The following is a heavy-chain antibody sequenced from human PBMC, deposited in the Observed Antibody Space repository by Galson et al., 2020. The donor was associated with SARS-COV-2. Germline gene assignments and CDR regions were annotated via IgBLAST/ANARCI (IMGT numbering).Heavy chain of an antibody. J-gene: IGHJ1*01. CDR3: ARGTGISSPPAHYYDTSVYFAEYFQD. CDR1: GLSFNSYG. V-gene: IGHV3-33*01. Sequence: GGSLRLSCAATGLSFNSYGIHWVRQAPGKGLEGVAVAWYGGSFIYYADSVKGRFTMSREDSRKTVYLEMNRLRADETAMYFCARGTGISSPPAHYYDTSVYFAEYFQDWGLGTLVTVSS. CDR2: AWYGGSFI. D-gene: IGHD3-9*01.